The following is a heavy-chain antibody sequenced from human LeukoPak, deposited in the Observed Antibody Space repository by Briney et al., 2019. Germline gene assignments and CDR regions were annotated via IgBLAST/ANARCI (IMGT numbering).Heavy chain of an antibody. CDR1: GYSISSGNY. CDR3: ARGGYYDSSGYDWVDF. Sequence: PSETLSLTCTVSGYSISSGNYWGWIRQPPGKGLEWIGSIYHSGSTYYNPSLKSRVTISVDTSKNQFSLKLSSVTAADTAVYYCARGGYYDSSGYDWVDFWGQGTLVTVSS. V-gene: IGHV4-38-2*02. D-gene: IGHD3-22*01. CDR2: IYHSGST. J-gene: IGHJ4*02.